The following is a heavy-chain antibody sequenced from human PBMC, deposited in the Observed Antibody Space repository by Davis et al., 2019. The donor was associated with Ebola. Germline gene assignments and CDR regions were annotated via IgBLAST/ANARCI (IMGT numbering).Heavy chain of an antibody. CDR1: GGSFSSYY. J-gene: IGHJ4*02. D-gene: IGHD3-3*01. V-gene: IGHV4-34*01. Sequence: SETLSLTCAVYGGSFSSYYWSWIRQPPGKGLEWIGEINHSGSTNYNPSLKSRVTISVDTSKNQFSLKLSSVTAADTAVYYCARGRGLRFLEWLPRLDYWGQGTLVTVSS. CDR3: ARGRGLRFLEWLPRLDY. CDR2: INHSGST.